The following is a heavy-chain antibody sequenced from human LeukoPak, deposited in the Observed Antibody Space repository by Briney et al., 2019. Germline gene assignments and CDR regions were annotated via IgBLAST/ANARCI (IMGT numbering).Heavy chain of an antibody. J-gene: IGHJ4*02. CDR1: GFTFSSYE. CDR3: ARLFGGVTTYDY. Sequence: GGSLRLSCAASGFTFSSYEMNWVRQAPGKGLEWVSYISSSGSTIYYADSVKGRFTISRDNARNSLYLQMNSLRVEDTAVYYCARLFGGVTTYDYWGQGALVTVSS. D-gene: IGHD2-8*02. CDR2: ISSSGSTI. V-gene: IGHV3-48*03.